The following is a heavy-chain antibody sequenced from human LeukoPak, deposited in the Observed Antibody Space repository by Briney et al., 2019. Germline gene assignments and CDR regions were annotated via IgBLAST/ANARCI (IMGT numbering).Heavy chain of an antibody. V-gene: IGHV3-7*01. D-gene: IGHD4-23*01. CDR1: GFTSSIYW. J-gene: IGHJ2*01. CDR2: INQDGSEK. Sequence: GGSLRLSCAASGFTSSIYWMSWVRQAPGKGLEWVAKINQDGSEKNYVDSVKGRFTISRDNAKNSLYLQMNSLRAEDTAVYYCARYPRSTVVTPSRDKYYFDLWGRGTLVTVSS. CDR3: ARYPRSTVVTPSRDKYYFDL.